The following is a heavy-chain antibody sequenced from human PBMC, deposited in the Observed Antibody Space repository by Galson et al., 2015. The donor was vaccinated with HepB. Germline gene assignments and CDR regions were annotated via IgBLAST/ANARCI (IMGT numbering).Heavy chain of an antibody. J-gene: IGHJ2*01. CDR2: ISSSSDYL. CDR3: VKDPPLGTPFDY. D-gene: IGHD7-27*01. V-gene: IGHV3-21*01. Sequence: SLRLSCAVSGFTFSSYNMNWVRQAPGKGLEWVSSISSSSDYLYYTDSVKARFTISRDNAKNSLYLQMNSLRAEDTAVYYCVKDPPLGTPFDYWGRGTLVTVSS. CDR1: GFTFSSYN.